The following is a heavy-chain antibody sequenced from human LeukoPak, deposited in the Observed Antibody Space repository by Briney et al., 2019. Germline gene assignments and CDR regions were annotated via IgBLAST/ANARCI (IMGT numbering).Heavy chain of an antibody. J-gene: IGHJ4*02. CDR1: GLTFSNYA. V-gene: IGHV3-23*01. D-gene: IGHD3-10*01. Sequence: GESLRLSCAASGLTFSNYAMSWVRQAPGKGLEWVSAISGSAGSPYYADSVKGRFTISRDNSKNTLYLQMNSLRAEDTAVYYCAKDLRRAPMAQFDSWGQGTLVTVSS. CDR2: ISGSAGSP. CDR3: AKDLRRAPMAQFDS.